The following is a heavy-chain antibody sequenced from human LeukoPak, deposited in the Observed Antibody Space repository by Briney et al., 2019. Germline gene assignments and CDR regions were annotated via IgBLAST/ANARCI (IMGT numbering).Heavy chain of an antibody. D-gene: IGHD6-19*01. CDR1: GFTFSDYY. CDR3: ARTDSSGWYRWFDP. V-gene: IGHV3-11*01. J-gene: IGHJ5*02. CDR2: ISSSGSTI. Sequence: SGGSLRLSCAASGFTFSDYYMSWIRQAPGKGLEWVSYISSSGSTIYYADSVKGRFTISRDNAKNSLYLQMNSLRAEDTAVYYCARTDSSGWYRWFDPWGQGTLVIVSS.